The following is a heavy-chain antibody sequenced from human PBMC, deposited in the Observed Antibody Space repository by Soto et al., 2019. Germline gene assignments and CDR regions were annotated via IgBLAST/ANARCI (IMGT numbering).Heavy chain of an antibody. J-gene: IGHJ4*02. CDR2: INWDSEDI. D-gene: IGHD2-8*01. V-gene: IGHV3-9*01. Sequence: VQLVESGGGLVQPGGSRRLSCVVSGINFDDFAMHWVRQVPGKGLEWVSGINWDSEDIGYADSVKGRFTISRDNAKNSLYLQMNSLKAEDPALYYCAKDTAPGFYDANGHLDSWGQGTPVTVSS. CDR3: AKDTAPGFYDANGHLDS. CDR1: GINFDDFA.